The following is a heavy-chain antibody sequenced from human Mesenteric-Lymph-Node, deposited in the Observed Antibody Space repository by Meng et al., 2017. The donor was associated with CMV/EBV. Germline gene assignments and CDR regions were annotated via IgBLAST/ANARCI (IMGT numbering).Heavy chain of an antibody. CDR3: ARGSSYDILTGYFDY. CDR1: GGSFSGYY. CDR2: INHSGST. Sequence: QVQLPQWGEGLLKPSGTLSGTCAVYGGSFSGYYWNWIRQSPEKGLEWIGEINHSGSTTYNPSFTSRIIISVDTSTNQISLNMSSVTAADTAVYYCARGSSYDILTGYFDYWGQGAVVTVSS. J-gene: IGHJ4*02. D-gene: IGHD3-9*01. V-gene: IGHV4-34*01.